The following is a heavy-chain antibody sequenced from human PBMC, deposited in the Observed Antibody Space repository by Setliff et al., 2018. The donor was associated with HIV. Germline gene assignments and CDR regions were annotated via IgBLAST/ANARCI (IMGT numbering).Heavy chain of an antibody. CDR1: GFTFSSYW. CDR3: AKDHRPSNNNWHHWFDP. Sequence: GGSLRLSCAASGFTFSSYWMHWVRQAPGKGLVWVSRINSGGSYTSYAESVKGRFTISRDNAKNTLFLQMNSLRAEDTAVYYCAKDHRPSNNNWHHWFDPWGQGTLVTVSS. CDR2: INSGGSYT. V-gene: IGHV3-74*01. D-gene: IGHD1-1*01. J-gene: IGHJ5*02.